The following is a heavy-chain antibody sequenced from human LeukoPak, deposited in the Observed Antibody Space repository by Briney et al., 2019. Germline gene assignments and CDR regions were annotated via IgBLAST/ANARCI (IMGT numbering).Heavy chain of an antibody. Sequence: SETLSLTCTVSGGSISDNYWSWIRQPPGKGLEWIGYIYFSGGTYYNPSLKSRVTISVDASKTQFSLRPISVTAADTAVYYCAKYGGYRVFDPWGQGTLVTVSS. CDR3: AKYGGYRVFDP. V-gene: IGHV4-59*12. D-gene: IGHD5-12*01. J-gene: IGHJ5*02. CDR2: IYFSGGT. CDR1: GGSISDNY.